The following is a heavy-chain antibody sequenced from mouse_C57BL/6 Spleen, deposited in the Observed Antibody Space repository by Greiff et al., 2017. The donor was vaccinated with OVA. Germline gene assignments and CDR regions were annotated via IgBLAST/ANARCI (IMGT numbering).Heavy chain of an antibody. Sequence: DVQLVESGGGLVKPGGSLKLSCAASGFTFSSYTMSWVRQTPEKRLEWVATISGGGGNTYYPDSVKGRFTISRDNAKNTLYLQMSSLRSEDTALYYCARHDNGPYYFDYWGQGTTLTVSS. J-gene: IGHJ2*01. D-gene: IGHD1-1*01. CDR2: ISGGGGNT. CDR3: ARHDNGPYYFDY. V-gene: IGHV5-9*01. CDR1: GFTFSSYT.